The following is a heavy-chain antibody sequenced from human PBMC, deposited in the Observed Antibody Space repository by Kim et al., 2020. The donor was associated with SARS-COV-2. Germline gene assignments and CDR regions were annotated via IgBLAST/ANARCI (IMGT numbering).Heavy chain of an antibody. Sequence: SETLSLTCTVSGGSVSSGSYYWSWIRQPPGKGLEWIGYIYYSGSTNYNPSLKSRVTISVDTSKNQFSLKLSSVTAADTVVYYCARVKDSYGSGKYFDYWGQGTLVTVSS. CDR3: ARVKDSYGSGKYFDY. CDR2: IYYSGST. V-gene: IGHV4-61*01. CDR1: GGSVSSGSYY. D-gene: IGHD3-10*01. J-gene: IGHJ4*02.